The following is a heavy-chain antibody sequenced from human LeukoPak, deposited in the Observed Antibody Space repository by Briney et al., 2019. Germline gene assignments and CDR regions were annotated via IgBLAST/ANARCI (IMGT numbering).Heavy chain of an antibody. CDR1: GGTFSSYA. Sequence: SVKVSCKASGGTFSSYAISWVRQAPGQGLEWMGGIIPIFGTPIYAQKFQGRVTITTDESTSTAYMELSSLRSEDTAVYYCARLDWFDPWGQGTLVTVSS. J-gene: IGHJ5*02. CDR2: IIPIFGTP. CDR3: ARLDWFDP. V-gene: IGHV1-69*05.